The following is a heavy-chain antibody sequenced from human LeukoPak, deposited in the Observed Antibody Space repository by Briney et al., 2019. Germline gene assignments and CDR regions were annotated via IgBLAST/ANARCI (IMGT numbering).Heavy chain of an antibody. Sequence: PGGSLRLSCAASGFTFSSYGMHWGRQAPGKGLEWVAVIWYGGSNKYYADSVKGRFTISRDNSKNTLYLQMNSLRAEDTAVYYCAKDGLAYCGGDCYSGDYYYMDVWGKGTTVTVSS. CDR2: IWYGGSNK. CDR1: GFTFSSYG. D-gene: IGHD2-21*01. V-gene: IGHV3-30*02. J-gene: IGHJ6*03. CDR3: AKDGLAYCGGDCYSGDYYYMDV.